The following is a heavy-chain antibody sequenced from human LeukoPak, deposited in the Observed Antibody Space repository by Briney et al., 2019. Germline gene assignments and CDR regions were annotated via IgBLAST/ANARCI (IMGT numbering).Heavy chain of an antibody. D-gene: IGHD3-22*01. CDR2: INPNSGGT. V-gene: IGHV1-2*06. J-gene: IGHJ4*02. Sequence: ASVKVPCKASGYTFTGYYMHWVRQAPGQELEWMGRINPNSGGTNYAQKFQGRVTMTRDTSISTAYMELSSLRSEDTAVYYCAAAYYYDSSGYYYTEFWGQGTLVTVSS. CDR1: GYTFTGYY. CDR3: AAAYYYDSSGYYYTEF.